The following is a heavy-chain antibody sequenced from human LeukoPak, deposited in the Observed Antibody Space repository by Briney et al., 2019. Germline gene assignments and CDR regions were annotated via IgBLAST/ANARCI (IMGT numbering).Heavy chain of an antibody. Sequence: ASVKVSCKACGYSFNDYAMQWVRQAPGQRLEWMGWINCGNGKTKYSEKFQGRVTITRDQSATTAYMDLNSLRSEDTAVYYCARSIWYNRQYYFDSWGQGTLVTVSS. CDR3: ARSIWYNRQYYFDS. J-gene: IGHJ4*02. D-gene: IGHD6-13*01. CDR1: GYSFNDYA. CDR2: INCGNGKT. V-gene: IGHV1-3*01.